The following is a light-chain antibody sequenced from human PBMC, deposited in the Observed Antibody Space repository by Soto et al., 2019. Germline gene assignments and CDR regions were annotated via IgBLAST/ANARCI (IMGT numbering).Light chain of an antibody. CDR1: QSVSSY. CDR2: DAS. J-gene: IGKJ5*01. CDR3: QQYNNWPPIT. V-gene: IGKV3D-15*01. Sequence: EIVLTQSPATLSLSRWERATLSCRASQSVSSYLAWYQQKPGQAPRLLIYDASTRATGIRAGFSGSGSGTEFILTISSLQSEDFGVYYCQQYNNWPPITLGQGTRLEIK.